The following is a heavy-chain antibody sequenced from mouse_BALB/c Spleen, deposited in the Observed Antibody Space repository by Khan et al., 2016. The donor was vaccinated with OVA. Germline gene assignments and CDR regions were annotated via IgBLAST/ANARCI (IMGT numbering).Heavy chain of an antibody. V-gene: IGHV5-17*02. CDR2: ISSDSITL. J-gene: IGHJ3*01. CDR3: ARGNWAWFAY. Sequence: VQLKESGGGLVQPGWSRKLSCAASGFTFSSFGMHWVRQAPEKGLEWVAYISSDSITLYYADTVKGRFTISRDNPRNTLFLQMTSLRSEDTAIYYCARGNWAWFAYWGQGTLVTVSA. D-gene: IGHD4-1*01. CDR1: GFTFSSFG.